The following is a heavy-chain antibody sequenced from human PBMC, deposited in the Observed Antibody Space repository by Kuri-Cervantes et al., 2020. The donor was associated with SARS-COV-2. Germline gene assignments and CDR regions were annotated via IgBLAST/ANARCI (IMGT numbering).Heavy chain of an antibody. CDR1: GFTFSHFG. D-gene: IGHD6-13*01. CDR3: AKDLIAAAGNDYFYMDV. V-gene: IGHV3-30*02. CDR2: IRYDGNYK. Sequence: GESLKISCAASGFTFSHFGMFWVRQAPGKGLEWVAFIRYDGNYKTYADAVKGRFTISRDNSKNTLYLQMDNLRAEDRAVYYCAKDLIAAAGNDYFYMDVWGKGTTVTVSS. J-gene: IGHJ6*03.